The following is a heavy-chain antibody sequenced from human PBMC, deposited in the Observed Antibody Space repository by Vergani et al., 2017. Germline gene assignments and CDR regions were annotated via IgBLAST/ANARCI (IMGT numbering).Heavy chain of an antibody. D-gene: IGHD6-19*01. Sequence: VQLVESGGGVVQPGRSLRLSCAASGFTFSSYAMHWVRQAPGKGLEWVAVISYDGSNKYYADSVKGRFTISRDNSKNTLYLQMNSLRAEDTAVYYCASGAVAGQFDYWGQGTLVTVSS. V-gene: IGHV3-30-3*01. CDR3: ASGAVAGQFDY. CDR2: ISYDGSNK. J-gene: IGHJ4*02. CDR1: GFTFSSYA.